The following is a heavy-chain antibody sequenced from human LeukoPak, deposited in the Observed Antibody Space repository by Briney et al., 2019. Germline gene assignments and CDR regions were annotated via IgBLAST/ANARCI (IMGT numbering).Heavy chain of an antibody. Sequence: SETLSLTCTVSGGSISSSSYYWGWIRQPPGKGLEWIGSIYYSGSTYYNPSLKSRVTISVDTSKNQFSLKLSSVTAADTAVYYCARADTAMVSRYFDYWGQGTLVTVSS. J-gene: IGHJ4*02. D-gene: IGHD5-18*01. CDR3: ARADTAMVSRYFDY. CDR2: IYYSGST. CDR1: GGSISSSSYY. V-gene: IGHV4-39*07.